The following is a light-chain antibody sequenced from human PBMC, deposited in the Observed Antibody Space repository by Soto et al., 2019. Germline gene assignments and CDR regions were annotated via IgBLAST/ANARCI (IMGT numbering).Light chain of an antibody. Sequence: SVLTQPPSASETPGQRVTISCSGSSSSIGSNAVNWYQQLPGTAPKLLIYSNNQRPSGVPDRFSGSKSGTSASLAISGLQSEDEAVYYCAAWDDSLNGLVFGGGTKVTVL. CDR2: SNN. CDR3: AAWDDSLNGLV. V-gene: IGLV1-44*01. J-gene: IGLJ2*01. CDR1: SSSIGSNA.